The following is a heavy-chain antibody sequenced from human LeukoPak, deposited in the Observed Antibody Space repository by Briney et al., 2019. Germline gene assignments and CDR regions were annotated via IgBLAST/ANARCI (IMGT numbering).Heavy chain of an antibody. J-gene: IGHJ4*02. D-gene: IGHD3-22*01. V-gene: IGHV3-48*02. Sequence: GSLRLSCAASGFTFSSYSMNWVRQAPGEGLEWVSYISSSSSTIYYADSVKGRFTISRDNAKNSLYLQMNSLRDEDTAVYYCARAYYYDSSGYFPFVDYWGQGTLVTVSS. CDR3: ARAYYYDSSGYFPFVDY. CDR1: GFTFSSYS. CDR2: ISSSSSTI.